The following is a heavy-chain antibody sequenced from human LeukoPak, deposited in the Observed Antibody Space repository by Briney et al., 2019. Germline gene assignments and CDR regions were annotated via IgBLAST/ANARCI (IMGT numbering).Heavy chain of an antibody. Sequence: PGGSLRLSCAASGFTFSSYDMHWVRHATGKGLEWVSAIGTAGDPYYPGSVKGRFTISRENAKNSLYLQMNSLRAGDTAVYYCARGVTYGSGSYVFDYWGQGTLVTVSS. V-gene: IGHV3-13*05. CDR1: GFTFSSYD. J-gene: IGHJ4*02. CDR2: IGTAGDP. D-gene: IGHD3-10*01. CDR3: ARGVTYGSGSYVFDY.